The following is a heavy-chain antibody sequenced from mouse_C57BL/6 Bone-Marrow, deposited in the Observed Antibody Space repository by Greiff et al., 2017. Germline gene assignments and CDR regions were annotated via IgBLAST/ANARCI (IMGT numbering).Heavy chain of an antibody. J-gene: IGHJ3*01. CDR1: GYTFTGYW. V-gene: IGHV1-9*01. CDR2: ILPGSGST. Sequence: VQLQQSGAELMKPGASVKLSCKATGYTFTGYWIEWVKQRPGHGLEWIGEILPGSGSTNYNEKFKGKATFTADTSSNTAYMQLSSLTTEDSAIYYCARFPYYYGSSYVWFAYWGQGTLVTVSA. D-gene: IGHD1-1*01. CDR3: ARFPYYYGSSYVWFAY.